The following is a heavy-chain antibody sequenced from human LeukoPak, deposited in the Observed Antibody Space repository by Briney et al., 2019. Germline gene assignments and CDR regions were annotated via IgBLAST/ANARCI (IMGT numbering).Heavy chain of an antibody. V-gene: IGHV4-39*02. D-gene: IGHD1-14*01. J-gene: IGHJ4*02. Sequence: SETLSLTCAVSGAPITATSFSWAWIRQPPGQDLECIATISSSDEKYYNPSLMSRVTISLDQSKNRFSLAVTSVTAADTGLFYCAKFKSGTGFDYWGRGILVIVSS. CDR1: GAPITATSFS. CDR2: ISSSDEK. CDR3: AKFKSGTGFDY.